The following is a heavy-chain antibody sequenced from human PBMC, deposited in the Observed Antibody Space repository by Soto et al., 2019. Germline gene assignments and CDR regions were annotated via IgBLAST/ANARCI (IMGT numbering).Heavy chain of an antibody. CDR1: GGSISSGGYY. CDR2: IYYRGST. Sequence: QVQLQESGPGLVKPSQTLSLTCTVSGGSISSGGYYWSWIRQHPGKVLEWIGYIYYRGSTYYNPSIKSRVTISVDTSKNQFSLKLSSVTAADTAVYYCARGYGDSDDAFDIWGQGTMVTVSS. V-gene: IGHV4-31*03. J-gene: IGHJ3*02. D-gene: IGHD4-17*01. CDR3: ARGYGDSDDAFDI.